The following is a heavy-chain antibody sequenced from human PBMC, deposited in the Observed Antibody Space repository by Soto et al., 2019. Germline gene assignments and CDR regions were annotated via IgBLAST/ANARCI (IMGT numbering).Heavy chain of an antibody. J-gene: IGHJ2*01. Sequence: EVQLVESGGGLVQPGGSLRLSCAASGFTFSSYSMNWVRQATGKGLEWVSYISSSSSTIYYADSVKGRFTISRDNAKNSLYLQMNSLRAEDTAVYYCAREHGTSYWYFDLWGRGTLVTVSS. V-gene: IGHV3-48*01. CDR1: GFTFSSYS. CDR2: ISSSSSTI. D-gene: IGHD1-1*01. CDR3: AREHGTSYWYFDL.